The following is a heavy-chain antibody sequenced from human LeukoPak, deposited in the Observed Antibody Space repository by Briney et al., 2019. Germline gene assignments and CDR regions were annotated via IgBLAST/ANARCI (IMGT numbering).Heavy chain of an antibody. D-gene: IGHD3-22*01. CDR3: ARESNYYDTRGYQTYYFDY. CDR1: GYTVTKFG. CDR2: ISAYNGQT. Sequence: GASVKVSCKASGYTVTKFGISWVRQAPGQGLEWLGWISAYNGQTHYAQKFQGGVTMTTDSSTNTAYMDLLSLRSDDTAVYYCARESNYYDTRGYQTYYFDYWGQGTLVTVSS. J-gene: IGHJ4*02. V-gene: IGHV1-18*01.